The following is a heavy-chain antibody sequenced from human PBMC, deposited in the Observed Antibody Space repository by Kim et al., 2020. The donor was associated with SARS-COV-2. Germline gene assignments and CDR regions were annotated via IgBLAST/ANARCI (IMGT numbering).Heavy chain of an antibody. Sequence: GGSLRLSCAASGFSVSDYATSWVRQTPGKGLEWVAIFVDLSATYYADSVSGRFTVSRDISKNTVYLQLNSLTVEDTATYYCAKDYCRAGYCLEPNFDYWG. CDR1: GFSVSDYA. D-gene: IGHD2-15*01. CDR2: IFVDLSAT. CDR3: AKDYCRAGYCLEPNFDY. V-gene: IGHV3-23*01. J-gene: IGHJ4*01.